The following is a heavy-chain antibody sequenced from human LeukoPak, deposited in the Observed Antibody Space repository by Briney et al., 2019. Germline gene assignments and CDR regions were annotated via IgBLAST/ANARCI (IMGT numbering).Heavy chain of an antibody. CDR1: GYTFTSYG. CDR2: ISAYNGNT. Sequence: GASVKVSCKASGYTFTSYGISWVRQAPGQGLEWMGWISAYNGNTNYAQKLQGRVTMTTDTSTSTAYMELRSLRSDDTAVYYCARGTYRAYCGGDCSRYDYWGQGTLVNVSS. J-gene: IGHJ4*02. CDR3: ARGTYRAYCGGDCSRYDY. V-gene: IGHV1-18*01. D-gene: IGHD2-21*02.